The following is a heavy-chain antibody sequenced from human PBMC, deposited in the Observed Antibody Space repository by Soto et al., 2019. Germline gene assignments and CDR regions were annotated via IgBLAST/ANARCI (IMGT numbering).Heavy chain of an antibody. Sequence: EVQLVESGGGLVQPGGSLRLSCAASGFTVSSNYMSWVRQAPGKGLEWVSVIYSGGSTYYADSVKGRFTISRDNPKNTLYLQMNSLRAEDTAVYYCARDPVRYCSSTSCDGDYWGQGTLVTVSS. D-gene: IGHD2-2*01. J-gene: IGHJ4*02. CDR2: IYSGGST. V-gene: IGHV3-66*01. CDR1: GFTVSSNY. CDR3: ARDPVRYCSSTSCDGDY.